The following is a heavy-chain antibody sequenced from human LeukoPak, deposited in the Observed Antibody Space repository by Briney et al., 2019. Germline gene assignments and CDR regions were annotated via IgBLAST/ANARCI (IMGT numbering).Heavy chain of an antibody. Sequence: GGSLRLSCAASGFTFRHYAVHWVRQAPGRGLEWVAVLSFDGAHKYYAESVKGRFTISKDNSNNTLFLQMDSLRLEDTALYYCVKARAGGLDFWGQGTLVTVSS. J-gene: IGHJ4*02. CDR3: VKARAGGLDF. D-gene: IGHD3-16*01. V-gene: IGHV3-30*18. CDR2: LSFDGAHK. CDR1: GFTFRHYA.